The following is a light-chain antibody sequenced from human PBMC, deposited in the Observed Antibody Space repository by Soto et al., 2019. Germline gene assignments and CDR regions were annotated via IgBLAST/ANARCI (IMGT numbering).Light chain of an antibody. J-gene: IGKJ4*01. CDR1: FNIENY. Sequence: VVTQSPDSLAVSLGERATINCKSGFNIENYLVWYQQKPGQSPKVLIYWASTRESGVPDRFSGSVSGTDFTLTINGLQAEDVAVYYCQQYYSMPLTFGGGTNVEIK. CDR3: QQYYSMPLT. CDR2: WAS. V-gene: IGKV4-1*01.